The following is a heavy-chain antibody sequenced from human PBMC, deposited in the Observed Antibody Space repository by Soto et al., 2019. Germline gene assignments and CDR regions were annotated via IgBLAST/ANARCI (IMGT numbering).Heavy chain of an antibody. Sequence: EVQLLESGGGLVQPGGSLRLSCAASGFTFSSFAMSWVRQAPGKGLEWVSAISTSGASTYYADSVKGRFTISRDNSKNKLYLQMNSLRGEGTAVYYCAKDPMIRDCSGGTCYFDYWGQGTLVTVSS. D-gene: IGHD2-15*01. CDR3: AKDPMIRDCSGGTCYFDY. CDR1: GFTFSSFA. J-gene: IGHJ4*02. V-gene: IGHV3-23*01. CDR2: ISTSGAST.